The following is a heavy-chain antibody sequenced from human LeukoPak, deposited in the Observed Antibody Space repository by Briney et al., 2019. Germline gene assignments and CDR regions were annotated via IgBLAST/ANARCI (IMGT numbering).Heavy chain of an antibody. D-gene: IGHD3-22*01. Sequence: PGGSLRLSCAASGFTVSSNYMSWVRQAPGKGLEWVSVIYSGGSTYYADSVKGRFTISRDNSKNTLYLQMNSLRAEDTAVYYCAREGLVVVITGHFDYWGQGTLVTVSS. CDR1: GFTVSSNY. V-gene: IGHV3-53*01. CDR2: IYSGGST. J-gene: IGHJ4*02. CDR3: AREGLVVVITGHFDY.